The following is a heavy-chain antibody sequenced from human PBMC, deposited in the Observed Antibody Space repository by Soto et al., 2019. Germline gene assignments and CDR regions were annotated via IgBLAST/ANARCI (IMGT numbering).Heavy chain of an antibody. CDR3: ATAEVDY. CDR1: GLTFGDYW. CDR2: MTGDGRTT. J-gene: IGHJ4*02. V-gene: IGHV3-74*03. Sequence: GGPLRLSCAASGLTFGDYWMHWVRQPPGKGPEWVSRMTGDGRTTQYADSVKGRFTASRDNAKSTLYLQMNSLRAEDTAVYYCATAEVDYWGPGTLVTVSS.